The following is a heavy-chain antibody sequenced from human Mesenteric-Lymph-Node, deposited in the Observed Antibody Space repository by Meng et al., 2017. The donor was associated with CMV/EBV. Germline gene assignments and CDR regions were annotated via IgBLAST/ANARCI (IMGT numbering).Heavy chain of an antibody. CDR2: IKQDGSEK. CDR1: GFTFSSYW. CDR3: ARDSPRYYYGSGSLDY. J-gene: IGHJ4*02. D-gene: IGHD3-10*01. V-gene: IGHV3-7*01. Sequence: GESLKISCAASGFTFSSYWTSWVRQAPGKGLEWVANIKQDGSEKYYVDSVKGRFTISRDNAKNSLYLQMNSLRAEDTAVYYCARDSPRYYYGSGSLDYWGQGTLVTVSS.